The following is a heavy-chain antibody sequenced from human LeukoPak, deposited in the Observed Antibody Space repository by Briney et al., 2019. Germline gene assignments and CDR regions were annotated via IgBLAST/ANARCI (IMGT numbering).Heavy chain of an antibody. J-gene: IGHJ4*02. CDR2: IYTSGST. Sequence: SETLSLTCTVSGGSISSGSYYWSWIRQPAGKGLEWIGRIYTSGSTNYNPSLKSRVTISVDTSKNQFSLKLRSVTAADTAVYYCARLSSSSQWGQGTLVTVSS. CDR1: GGSISSGSYY. V-gene: IGHV4-61*02. CDR3: ARLSSSSQ. D-gene: IGHD6-13*01.